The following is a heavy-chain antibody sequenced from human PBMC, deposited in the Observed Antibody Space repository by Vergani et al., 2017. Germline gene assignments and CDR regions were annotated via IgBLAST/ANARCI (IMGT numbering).Heavy chain of an antibody. Sequence: QLQLQESGPGLVKPSATLSLTCSVSGASIRSSNYYWGWIRPPPGKGLEWIASIYYSGSTYYNPSLKSRVTISVDTSKNQFSLKLSSVTAADTAVYFCARHSTVEWLVKLGWIDPWGKGILVTVSS. V-gene: IGHV4-39*01. CDR3: ARHSTVEWLVKLGWIDP. CDR1: GASIRSSNYY. D-gene: IGHD6-19*01. J-gene: IGHJ5*02. CDR2: IYYSGST.